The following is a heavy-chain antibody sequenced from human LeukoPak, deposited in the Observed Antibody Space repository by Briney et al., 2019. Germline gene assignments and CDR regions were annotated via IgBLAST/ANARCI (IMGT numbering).Heavy chain of an antibody. CDR1: GGSFSGYY. J-gene: IGHJ4*02. D-gene: IGHD3-10*01. V-gene: IGHV4-34*01. Sequence: PSETLSLTCAVYGGSFSGYYWSWIRQPPGKGLEWIGEINHSGSTNYNPSLKGRVTISVDTSKNQFSLKLSSVTAADTAVYYCARGPYGSGSYGYWGQGTLVTVSS. CDR2: INHSGST. CDR3: ARGPYGSGSYGY.